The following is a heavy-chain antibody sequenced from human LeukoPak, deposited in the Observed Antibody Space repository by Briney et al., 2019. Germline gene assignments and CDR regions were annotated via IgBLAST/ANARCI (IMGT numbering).Heavy chain of an antibody. D-gene: IGHD4-17*01. CDR3: ARDFDYGDYNNWFDP. J-gene: IGHJ5*02. CDR1: GYTFTSYG. V-gene: IGHV1-18*01. Sequence: GASVKVSCKASGYTFTSYGISWVRQAPGQGLEWMGWISAYNGNTNYAQKLQGRVTMTTDTSTSTDYMELSSLRADDTAVYYCARDFDYGDYNNWFDPWGQGTLVTVSS. CDR2: ISAYNGNT.